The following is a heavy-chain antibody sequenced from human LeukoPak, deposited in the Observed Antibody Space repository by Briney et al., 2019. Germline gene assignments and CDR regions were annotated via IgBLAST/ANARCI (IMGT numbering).Heavy chain of an antibody. CDR2: IYTSGST. CDR1: GGSISSYY. Sequence: PSETLSLTCTVSGGSISSYYWSWIRQPAGKGLEWIGRIYTSGSTNYNPSLKSRVTMSVDTSKNQFSLKLSSVTAADTAVYYCARDIIGAPCDSTYDSSSMDVGGKETRVTVSS. J-gene: IGHJ6*03. CDR3: ARDIIGAPCDSTYDSSSMDV. D-gene: IGHD2-21*01. V-gene: IGHV4-4*07.